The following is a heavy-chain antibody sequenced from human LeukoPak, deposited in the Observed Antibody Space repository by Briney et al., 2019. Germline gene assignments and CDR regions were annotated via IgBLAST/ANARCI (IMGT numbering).Heavy chain of an antibody. CDR3: ARGHWLDP. CDR1: GGSISSYY. Sequence: SETLSLTCTVSGGSISSYYWSWIRQPPGKGLEWIGYIYYSGSTNYNPSLKSRVTISADTSKNQFSLKLSSVTAADTAVYYCARGHWLDPWGQGTLVTVSS. CDR2: IYYSGST. J-gene: IGHJ5*02. V-gene: IGHV4-59*01.